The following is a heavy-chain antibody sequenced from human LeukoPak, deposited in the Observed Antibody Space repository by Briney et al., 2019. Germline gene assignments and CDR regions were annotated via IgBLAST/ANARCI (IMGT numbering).Heavy chain of an antibody. CDR1: GFIYSSFW. CDR3: ARSLWPEDY. Sequence: GGSLRLSCAASGFIYSSFWMSWVRQAPGKGLEWVANIEPDGSGKNYVDSVRGRFTISRDNAKNSLYLQMNSVRVEDSAVYYCARSLWPEDYWGQGTLVTVS. CDR2: IEPDGSGK. V-gene: IGHV3-7*01. J-gene: IGHJ4*02. D-gene: IGHD2-21*01.